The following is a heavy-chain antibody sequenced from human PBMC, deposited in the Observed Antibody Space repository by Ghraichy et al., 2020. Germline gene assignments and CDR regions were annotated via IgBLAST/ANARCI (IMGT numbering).Heavy chain of an antibody. CDR3: SRIAYFDFWTGYGIGAMDV. CDR1: SGSITISSYY. V-gene: IGHV4-39*01. J-gene: IGHJ6*02. D-gene: IGHD3-3*01. CDR2: IYYSGNT. Sequence: TLSLTCSVPSGSITISSYYWSWVRQPPGKGLEWIGSIYYSGNTYSNPSLKGRVTISVDTSKNQFSLKLKSVTAADTAVYFCSRIAYFDFWTGYGIGAMDVWAQGTTVTVSS.